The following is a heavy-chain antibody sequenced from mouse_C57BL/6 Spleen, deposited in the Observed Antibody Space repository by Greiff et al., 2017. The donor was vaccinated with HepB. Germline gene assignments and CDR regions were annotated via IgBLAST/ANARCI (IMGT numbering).Heavy chain of an antibody. CDR2: IYPGSGST. CDR3: ARRYGSSSHYYAMDY. V-gene: IGHV1-55*01. Sequence: QVQLQQPGAELVKPGASVKMSCKASGYTFTSYWITWVKQRPGQGLEWIGDIYPGSGSTNYNEKFKSKATLTVDTSSSTAYMQLSSLTSEDSAVYYCARRYGSSSHYYAMDYWGQGTSVTVSS. CDR1: GYTFTSYW. D-gene: IGHD1-1*01. J-gene: IGHJ4*01.